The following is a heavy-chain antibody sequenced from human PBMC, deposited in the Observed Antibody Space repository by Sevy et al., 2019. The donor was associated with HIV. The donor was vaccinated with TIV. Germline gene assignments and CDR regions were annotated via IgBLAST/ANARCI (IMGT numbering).Heavy chain of an antibody. CDR2: IWYDGSNK. J-gene: IGHJ3*02. V-gene: IGHV3-33*01. CDR3: ARVSHDVNSGDDAFDI. D-gene: IGHD2-15*01. Sequence: GGSLRLSCAASGFTFSSYGMHWVRQAPGKGLEWVAVIWYDGSNKYYADSVKGGFTTCRDNSKNTLYMQMNSLRAEDTAVYYCARVSHDVNSGDDAFDIWGQGTMFTVSS. CDR1: GFTFSSYG.